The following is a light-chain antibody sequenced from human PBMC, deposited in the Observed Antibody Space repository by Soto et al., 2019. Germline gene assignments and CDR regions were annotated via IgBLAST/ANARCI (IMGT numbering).Light chain of an antibody. CDR1: QSLSSF. J-gene: IGKJ4*01. V-gene: IGKV3-11*01. CDR2: DAS. CDR3: QQYKNWPSGLT. Sequence: EIVLTQSPATVSLSPGERATLSCWASQSLSSFLARYQQKPGQAPRLLIYDASNRANGIPARFTGSGSGTDFTLTISSLEPEDFAVYYCQQYKNWPSGLTFGGGTKVQIK.